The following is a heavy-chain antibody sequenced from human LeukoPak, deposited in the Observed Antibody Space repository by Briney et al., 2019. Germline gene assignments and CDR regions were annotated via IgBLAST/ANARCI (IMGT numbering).Heavy chain of an antibody. CDR2: MNPNSGNT. J-gene: IGHJ6*02. Sequence: ASVKVSCKASGYTFNNYVNWVRQAPGQGLEWMGWMNPNSGNTGYAQKFQGRVTLTRETFISTAYMELSSLRSEDTAVYYCVRAMDPLDTFNYQYAMDVWGQGTMVTVSS. D-gene: IGHD5-24*01. V-gene: IGHV1-8*01. CDR1: GYTFNNYV. CDR3: VRAMDPLDTFNYQYAMDV.